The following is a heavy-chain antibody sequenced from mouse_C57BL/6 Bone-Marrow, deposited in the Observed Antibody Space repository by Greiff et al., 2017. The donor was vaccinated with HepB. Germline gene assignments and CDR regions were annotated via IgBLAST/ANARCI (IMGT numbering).Heavy chain of an antibody. CDR3: AKVTTRAMDY. D-gene: IGHD2-3*01. Sequence: QVHVKQSGPGLVQPSQSLSITCTVFGFSLTSYGVHWVRQSPGKGLEWLGVIWSGGSTDYNAAFISRLSISKDNSKSQVFFKMNSLQADDTAIYYCAKVTTRAMDYWGQGTSVTVSS. CDR2: IWSGGST. V-gene: IGHV2-2*01. CDR1: GFSLTSYG. J-gene: IGHJ4*01.